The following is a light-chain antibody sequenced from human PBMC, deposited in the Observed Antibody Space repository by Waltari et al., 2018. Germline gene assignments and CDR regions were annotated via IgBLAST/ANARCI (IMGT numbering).Light chain of an antibody. CDR3: QQYDNYWT. V-gene: IGKV1-5*03. Sequence: DIHMSHSPSTPSAGVGYRFTSTFRASQSITNWLGWQQRKPGKAPKLLVYKASNLESGVPSGFSGSGSGTGFTLTISSLQPDDFATYYCQQYDNYWTFGQGTKVEIK. J-gene: IGKJ1*01. CDR1: QSITNW. CDR2: KAS.